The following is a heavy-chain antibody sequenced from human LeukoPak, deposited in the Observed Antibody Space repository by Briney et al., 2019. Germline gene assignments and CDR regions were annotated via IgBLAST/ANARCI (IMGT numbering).Heavy chain of an antibody. V-gene: IGHV4-38-2*02. Sequence: SETLSLTCAVSGYSISSGYYWGWIRQPPGNGLEWIGCNYHSWSIYYNPSLKRRVNISVDTSKNQFSLKLSSVTAADTAVYYCARDVGPPRGYCSSTSCFSPLFDPWGQGTLVTVSS. J-gene: IGHJ5*02. CDR1: GYSISSGYY. CDR2: NYHSWSI. CDR3: ARDVGPPRGYCSSTSCFSPLFDP. D-gene: IGHD2-2*01.